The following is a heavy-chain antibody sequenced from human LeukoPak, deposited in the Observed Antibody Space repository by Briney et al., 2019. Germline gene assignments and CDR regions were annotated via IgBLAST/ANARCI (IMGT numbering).Heavy chain of an antibody. CDR2: ISGDGGST. J-gene: IGHJ4*02. CDR3: AKDSRIAVAGGAFDC. V-gene: IGHV3-43*02. D-gene: IGHD6-19*01. Sequence: GGSLRLSCAASGFTFDDYAMHWARQAPGKGLEWVSLISGDGGSTYYADSVKGRFTISRDNSKNSLYLQMNSLRTEDTALYYCAKDSRIAVAGGAFDCWGQGTLVTVSS. CDR1: GFTFDDYA.